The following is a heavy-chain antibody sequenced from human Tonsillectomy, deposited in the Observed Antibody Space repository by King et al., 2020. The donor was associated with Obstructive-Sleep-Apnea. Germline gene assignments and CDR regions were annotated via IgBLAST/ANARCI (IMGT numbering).Heavy chain of an antibody. J-gene: IGHJ5*02. CDR3: ARDVIMGEREGWFDP. D-gene: IGHD1-26*01. V-gene: IGHV1-2*02. Sequence: VQLVESGAEVRKPGASVKVSCKASGYTFSDYVVHWVRQAPGQGLECMGWINPKSGGTNYLQKFQGRVTMTGDTSINTAYMELSSLTPADTAVYYCARDVIMGEREGWFDPWGQGTLVTVSS. CDR1: GYTFSDYV. CDR2: INPKSGGT.